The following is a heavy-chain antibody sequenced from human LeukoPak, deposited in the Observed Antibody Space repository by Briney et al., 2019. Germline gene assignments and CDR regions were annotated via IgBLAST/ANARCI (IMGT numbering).Heavy chain of an antibody. D-gene: IGHD6-19*01. Sequence: SETLSLNGTVSGGSISSYYWSWIRQPPGQGLEWIGYIYYSGNTNYDPSLKSRVTISVDTSKNQFSLKLSSVTAADTAVYYCARVGSSGWYYLDYWGQGTLVTVSA. V-gene: IGHV4-59*01. CDR2: IYYSGNT. CDR3: ARVGSSGWYYLDY. CDR1: GGSISSYY. J-gene: IGHJ4*02.